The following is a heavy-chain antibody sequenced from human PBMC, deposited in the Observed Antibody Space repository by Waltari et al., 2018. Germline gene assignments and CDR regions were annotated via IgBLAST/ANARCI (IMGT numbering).Heavy chain of an antibody. Sequence: EVQLVESGGGLVNPGGSLRLSCSASGFTFSGYRMTWVRQAPGKGLGGFASISSGDYSLDAESMKGRFIISRDNAKNSLYLQMNGLRGEDTAVYYCARVIVYSDSPVCDFWGQGTLVIVSS. CDR2: ISSGDYS. D-gene: IGHD2-21*01. V-gene: IGHV3-21*01. CDR1: GFTFSGYR. CDR3: ARVIVYSDSPVCDF. J-gene: IGHJ4*01.